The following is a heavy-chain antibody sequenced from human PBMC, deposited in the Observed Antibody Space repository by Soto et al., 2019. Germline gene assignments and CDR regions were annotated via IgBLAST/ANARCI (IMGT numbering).Heavy chain of an antibody. J-gene: IGHJ4*02. D-gene: IGHD5-12*01. Sequence: QVQLVQSGAEVKKPEASVKVSCKASGYTFTSYYMHWVRQAPGQGLEWMGIINPSGGSTSYAQKFQGRVTMTRDTSTSTVYIELSSLRSEDTAVYYCARDRRDGYNWGPYRMVYWGQGTLVTVSS. V-gene: IGHV1-46*01. CDR1: GYTFTSYY. CDR3: ARDRRDGYNWGPYRMVY. CDR2: INPSGGST.